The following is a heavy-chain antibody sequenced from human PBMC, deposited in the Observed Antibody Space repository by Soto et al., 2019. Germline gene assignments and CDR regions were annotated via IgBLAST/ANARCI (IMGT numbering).Heavy chain of an antibody. CDR2: ISGSGGST. CDR3: AKDFTVTFHKPNWFDP. CDR1: GFTFSSYA. D-gene: IGHD4-17*01. Sequence: EVQLLESGGGLVQPGGSLRLSCAASGFTFSSYAMSWVRQAPGKGLEWVSAISGSGGSTYYADSVKGRFTISRDNSKNPLYLQMNSLRAEDTAVYYCAKDFTVTFHKPNWFDPWGQGTLVTVSS. V-gene: IGHV3-23*01. J-gene: IGHJ5*02.